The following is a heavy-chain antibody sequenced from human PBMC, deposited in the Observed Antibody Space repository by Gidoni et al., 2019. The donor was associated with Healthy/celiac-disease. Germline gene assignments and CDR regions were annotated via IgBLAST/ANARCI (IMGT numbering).Heavy chain of an antibody. V-gene: IGHV3-21*01. Sequence: EVQLVESGGGLVKPGGSRRLAGAASGCTFSSYSMNWVRQAQGKGLEWVSSISSSSSYIYYADSVKGRFTISRDNAKNSLYLQMNSLRAEDTAVYYCARSNRYCSGGSCYYDYWGQGTLVTVSS. J-gene: IGHJ4*02. D-gene: IGHD2-15*01. CDR2: ISSSSSYI. CDR3: ARSNRYCSGGSCYYDY. CDR1: GCTFSSYS.